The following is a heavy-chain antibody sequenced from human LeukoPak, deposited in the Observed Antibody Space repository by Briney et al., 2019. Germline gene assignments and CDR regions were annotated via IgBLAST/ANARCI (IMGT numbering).Heavy chain of an antibody. CDR3: ARDRFNAAGGAYYYMDV. J-gene: IGHJ6*03. V-gene: IGHV1-2*06. CDR2: INPNSGGT. Sequence: ASVKVSCKASGYTFTGYYMHWLRQAPEQGLEWMGRINPNSGGTNYAQKFQGRVTMTRDTSISTAYMELSRLRSDDTAVYYCARDRFNAAGGAYYYMDVWGKGTTVTVSS. D-gene: IGHD2-8*02. CDR1: GYTFTGYY.